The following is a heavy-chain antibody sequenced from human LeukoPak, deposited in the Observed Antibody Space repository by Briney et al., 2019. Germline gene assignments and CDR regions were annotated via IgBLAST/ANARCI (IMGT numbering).Heavy chain of an antibody. CDR3: AGVSPFSTAMGEYYYYYYMDV. CDR2: IYYSGST. V-gene: IGHV4-59*01. Sequence: SETLSLTCTVSGGSISSYYWSWIRQPPGKGLEWIGYIYYSGSTNYNPSLKSRVTISVDTSKNQFSLKLSSVTAADTAVYYCAGVSPFSTAMGEYYYYYYMDVWGKGTTVTVSS. CDR1: GGSISSYY. D-gene: IGHD5-18*01. J-gene: IGHJ6*03.